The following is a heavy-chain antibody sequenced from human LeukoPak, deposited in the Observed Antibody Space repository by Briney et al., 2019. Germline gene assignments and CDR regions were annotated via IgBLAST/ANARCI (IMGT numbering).Heavy chain of an antibody. CDR2: IIPIFGTA. D-gene: IGHD6-13*01. Sequence: GASVTVSCKASGGTFSSYAISWVRQAPGQGLEWMGGIIPIFGTANYAQKFQGRVTITADESTSTAYMELSSLRSEDTAVYYCARDQGSSWYGHFDYWGQGTLVTVSS. J-gene: IGHJ4*02. CDR1: GGTFSSYA. CDR3: ARDQGSSWYGHFDY. V-gene: IGHV1-69*13.